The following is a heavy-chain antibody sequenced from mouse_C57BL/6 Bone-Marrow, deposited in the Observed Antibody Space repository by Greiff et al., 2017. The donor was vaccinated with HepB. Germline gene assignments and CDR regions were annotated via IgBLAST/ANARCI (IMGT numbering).Heavy chain of an antibody. CDR3: ARHYYGSSYVDWFAY. D-gene: IGHD1-1*01. V-gene: IGHV1-53*01. CDR1: GYTFTSYW. CDR2: INPSNGGT. Sequence: QVQLQQPGTELVKPGASVKLSCKASGYTFTSYWMHWVKQRPGQGLEWIGNINPSNGGTNYNEKFKSKATLTVDKSSSPAYMQLSSLTSEDTAVYYCARHYYGSSYVDWFAYWGQGTLVTVSA. J-gene: IGHJ3*01.